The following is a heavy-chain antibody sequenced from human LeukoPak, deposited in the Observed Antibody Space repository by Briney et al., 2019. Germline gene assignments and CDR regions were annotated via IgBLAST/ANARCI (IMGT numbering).Heavy chain of an antibody. CDR3: AKGHSNWYFFDY. J-gene: IGHJ4*02. CDR1: GFTFSSYE. V-gene: IGHV3-48*03. CDR2: ISSSDSTI. Sequence: PGGSLRLSCAASGFTFSSYEMNWVRQAPGKGLEWVSYISSSDSTIYYADSVKGRFTISRDNSKNTLYLQMNSLRTEDTAVFYCAKGHSNWYFFDYWGQGTLVTVSS. D-gene: IGHD6-13*01.